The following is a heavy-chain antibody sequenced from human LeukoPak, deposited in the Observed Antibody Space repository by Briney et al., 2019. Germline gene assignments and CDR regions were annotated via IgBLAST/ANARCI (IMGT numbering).Heavy chain of an antibody. CDR1: GFTFSDYA. CDR2: ISKDGSDK. Sequence: GGSLRLSCAASGFTFSDYAMHWVRQAPGKGLEWVAVISKDGSDKYYPGSVRGRFPISRDNSKNTIYLQMDSLRAEDTAIYYCARDYWWSYDYWGQGTLVTVSS. J-gene: IGHJ4*02. CDR3: ARDYWWSYDY. D-gene: IGHD1-26*01. V-gene: IGHV3-30-3*01.